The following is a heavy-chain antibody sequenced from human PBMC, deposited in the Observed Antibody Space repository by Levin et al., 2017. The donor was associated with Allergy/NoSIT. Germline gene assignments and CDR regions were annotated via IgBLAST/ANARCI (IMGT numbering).Heavy chain of an antibody. CDR1: GFTFSSYG. V-gene: IGHV3-30*03. D-gene: IGHD3-22*01. CDR2: ISYDGSNK. CDR3: ALPYPSGYSPDYS. Sequence: PGGSLRLSCAASGFTFSSYGMHWVRQAPGKGLEWVAVISYDGSNKYYADSVKGRFTISRDNSKNTLYLQMNSLRAEDTAVYYCALPYPSGYSPDYSWGQGTLVTVSS. J-gene: IGHJ4*02.